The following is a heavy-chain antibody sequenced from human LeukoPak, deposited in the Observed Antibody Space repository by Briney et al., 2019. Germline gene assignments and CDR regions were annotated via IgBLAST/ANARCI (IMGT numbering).Heavy chain of an antibody. Sequence: PSETLSLTCAVYGGSFSGYYWSWIRQPPGKGLEWIGEINHSGSTNYNPSLKSRVTISVDTSKNQFSLKLSSVTAADTAVYYCARGEGEYYYDSSGYYYWGQGTLVTVSS. V-gene: IGHV4-34*01. CDR3: ARGEGEYYYDSSGYYY. CDR1: GGSFSGYY. J-gene: IGHJ4*02. D-gene: IGHD3-22*01. CDR2: INHSGST.